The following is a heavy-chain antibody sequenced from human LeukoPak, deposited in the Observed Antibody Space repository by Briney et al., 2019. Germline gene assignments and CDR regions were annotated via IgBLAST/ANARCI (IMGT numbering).Heavy chain of an antibody. CDR3: VRDFSGAFDY. CDR1: GFIFISHG. V-gene: IGHV3-30*02. D-gene: IGHD6-25*01. CDR2: IGAGGSDK. J-gene: IGHJ4*02. Sequence: PGGSLRLSCAASGFIFISHGMHWARQAPGKGLEWVSMIGAGGSDKWYAESVKGRFSISRDNSRNMVYLQMNSLRPEDTAVYYCVRDFSGAFDYWGEGTLVTVSS.